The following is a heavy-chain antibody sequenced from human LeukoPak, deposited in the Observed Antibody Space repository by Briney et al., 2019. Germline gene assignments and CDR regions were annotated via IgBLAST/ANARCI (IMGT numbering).Heavy chain of an antibody. J-gene: IGHJ5*02. CDR2: IYYSGST. V-gene: IGHV4-59*11. Sequence: SETLSLTCTVSGGSISSHYWSWIRQPPGKGLEWIGYIYYSGSTNYNPSLKSRVTISVDTSKNQFSLKLSSVTAADTAVYYCARVGVRDRYKPNWFDPWRQGTLVTVSP. D-gene: IGHD5-24*01. CDR3: ARVGVRDRYKPNWFDP. CDR1: GGSISSHY.